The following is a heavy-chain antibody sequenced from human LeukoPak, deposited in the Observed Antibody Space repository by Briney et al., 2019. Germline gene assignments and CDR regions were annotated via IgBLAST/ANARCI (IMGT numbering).Heavy chain of an antibody. J-gene: IGHJ4*02. CDR2: MNPNSGNT. CDR1: GYTFTSYD. V-gene: IGHV1-8*01. D-gene: IGHD4-23*01. CDR3: STTVVTDVHPVDY. Sequence: GASVKVSCKASGYTFTSYDINWVRQATGQGLEWMGWMNPNSGNTGYAQKFQGRVTMTRNTSISTAYMELSSLRSEDTAVYYCSTTVVTDVHPVDYWGQGTLVTFSS.